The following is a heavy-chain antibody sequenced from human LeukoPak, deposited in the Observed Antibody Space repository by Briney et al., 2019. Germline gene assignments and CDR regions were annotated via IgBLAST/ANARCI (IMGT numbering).Heavy chain of an antibody. CDR1: GFTFSSYE. Sequence: GGSLRLSCAASGFTFSSYEMNLVRQAPGKGLEWVSYISSSGSTIYYADSVKGRFTISRDNSKNTLYLQMNSLRAEDTAIYYCAKQDTSMDYFDYWGRGTLVSVSS. CDR3: AKQDTSMDYFDY. J-gene: IGHJ4*02. D-gene: IGHD5-18*01. CDR2: ISSSGSTI. V-gene: IGHV3-48*03.